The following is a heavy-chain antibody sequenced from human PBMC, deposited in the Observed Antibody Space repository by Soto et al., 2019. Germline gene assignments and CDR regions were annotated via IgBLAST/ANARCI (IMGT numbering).Heavy chain of an antibody. CDR1: GDSVSSNSAA. CDR3: ASERYYDSSGPGFDYGMDV. D-gene: IGHD3-22*01. Sequence: PSQTLSLTCVISGDSVSSNSAAWNWIRQSPSRGLEWLGRTYYRSKWYNDYAVSVKSRITINPDTSKNQFSLQLNSVTPEDTAVYYCASERYYDSSGPGFDYGMDVWGQGTTVPVSS. V-gene: IGHV6-1*01. J-gene: IGHJ6*02. CDR2: TYYRSKWYN.